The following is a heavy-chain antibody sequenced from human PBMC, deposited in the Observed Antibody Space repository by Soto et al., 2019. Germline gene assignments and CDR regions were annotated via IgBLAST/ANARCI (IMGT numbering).Heavy chain of an antibody. D-gene: IGHD2-2*01. CDR3: AREDRDRETGLVPAAIDGMDG. V-gene: IGHV1-69*08. CDR1: GGTFSRYS. J-gene: IGHJ6*02. Sequence: QVQLVQSGAEVKKPGSSVKVSCKASGGTFSRYSITWVRQAPGHGLEWIGRIIPIFGIASYERKFQGRVTVTPHESTSTAYMELSRLGSDDTAVYYCAREDRDRETGLVPAAIDGMDGWGQGTTFTVSS. CDR2: IIPIFGIA.